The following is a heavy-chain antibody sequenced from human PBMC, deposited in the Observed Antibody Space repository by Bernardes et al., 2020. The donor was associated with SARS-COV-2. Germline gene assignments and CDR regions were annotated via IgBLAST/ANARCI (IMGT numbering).Heavy chain of an antibody. J-gene: IGHJ5*02. Sequence: GGSLRLSCAASGFTFSSYAMSWVRQATGKGLEWVSAIGGSGGSTYYADSVKGRFTISRDNSKNTLYLQMNSLRAEDTAVYYCAKGTRTGNHSNWFDPWGQGTLVTVSS. D-gene: IGHD1-1*01. CDR2: IGGSGGST. V-gene: IGHV3-23*01. CDR1: GFTFSSYA. CDR3: AKGTRTGNHSNWFDP.